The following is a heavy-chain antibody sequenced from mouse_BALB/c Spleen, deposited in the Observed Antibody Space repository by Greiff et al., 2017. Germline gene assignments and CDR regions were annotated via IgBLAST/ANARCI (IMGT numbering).Heavy chain of an antibody. CDR3: ARNWGYFDV. Sequence: EVQLVESGGGLVKPGGSLKLSCAASGFAFSSYDMSWVRQTPEKRLEWVAYISSGGGSTYYPDTVKGRFTISRDNAKNTLYLQMSSLKSEDTAMYYCARNWGYFDVWGAGTTVTVSS. J-gene: IGHJ1*01. CDR2: ISSGGGST. V-gene: IGHV5-12-1*01. CDR1: GFAFSSYD. D-gene: IGHD4-1*01.